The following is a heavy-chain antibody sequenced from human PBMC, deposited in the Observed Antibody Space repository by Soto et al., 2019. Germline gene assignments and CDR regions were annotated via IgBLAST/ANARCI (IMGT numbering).Heavy chain of an antibody. V-gene: IGHV1-3*01. CDR1: GYTFTSYA. J-gene: IGHJ6*03. D-gene: IGHD2-2*01. CDR3: ARVVAVRNIVVVPAAMGHYYYYYMDV. Sequence: GASVKVSCKASGYTFTSYAMHWVRQAPGQRLEWMGWINAGNGNTKYSQKFQGRVTITRDTSASTAYMELSSLRSEDTAVYYCARVVAVRNIVVVPAAMGHYYYYYMDVWGKGTTVTVSS. CDR2: INAGNGNT.